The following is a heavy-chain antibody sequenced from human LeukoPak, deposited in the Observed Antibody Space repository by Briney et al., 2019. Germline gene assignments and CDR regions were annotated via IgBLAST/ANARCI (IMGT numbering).Heavy chain of an antibody. V-gene: IGHV1-18*01. J-gene: IGHJ4*02. Sequence: AASVKVSCKASGYTFTIYGISWVRQAPGQGLEWMGWISAYNGNINYAQKLQGRVTMTTDTSTSTAYMELRSLRSDDTAVYYCARIAYCGGDCYTTYFDYWGQGTLVTVSS. CDR1: GYTFTIYG. CDR3: ARIAYCGGDCYTTYFDY. CDR2: ISAYNGNI. D-gene: IGHD2-21*01.